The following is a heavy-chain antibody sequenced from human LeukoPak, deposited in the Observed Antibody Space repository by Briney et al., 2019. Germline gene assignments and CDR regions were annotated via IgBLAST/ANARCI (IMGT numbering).Heavy chain of an antibody. V-gene: IGHV3-21*01. CDR1: GFTFSSYS. D-gene: IGHD6-19*01. CDR2: ISSSSSYI. CDR3: ARDLRSGWYGEDHDY. Sequence: GGSLRLSCAASGFTFSSYSMNWVRQAPVKGLEWVSSISSSSSYIYYADSVKGRFTISRDNAKNSLYLQMNSLRAEDTAVYYCARDLRSGWYGEDHDYWGQGTLVTVSS. J-gene: IGHJ4*02.